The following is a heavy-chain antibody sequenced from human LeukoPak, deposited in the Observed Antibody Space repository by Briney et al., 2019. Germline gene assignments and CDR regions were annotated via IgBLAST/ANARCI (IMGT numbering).Heavy chain of an antibody. V-gene: IGHV4-34*01. CDR2: INHSGST. CDR3: AREGGGYFEG. D-gene: IGHD3-9*01. J-gene: IGHJ4*02. CDR1: GGSFSGYY. Sequence: PPETLSLTCAVYGGSFSGYYWSWIRQPPGKGLEWIGEINHSGSTNYNPSLKSRVTISVDTSKNQFSLKLSSVTAADTAVYYCAREGGGYFEGWGQGTLVTVSS.